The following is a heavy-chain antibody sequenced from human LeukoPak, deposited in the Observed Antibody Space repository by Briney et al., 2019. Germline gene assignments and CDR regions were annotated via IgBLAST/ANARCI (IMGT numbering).Heavy chain of an antibody. Sequence: SETLSLTCAVYGGSISSYYWSWIRQPPGKRLEWIGYIYYSGSTNYNPSLKSRVTISVDTSKNQFSLKLSSVTAADTAVYYCAAGGYYYYGMDVWGQGTRSPSP. J-gene: IGHJ6*02. CDR2: IYYSGST. CDR3: AAGGYYYYGMDV. CDR1: GGSISSYY. V-gene: IGHV4-59*08.